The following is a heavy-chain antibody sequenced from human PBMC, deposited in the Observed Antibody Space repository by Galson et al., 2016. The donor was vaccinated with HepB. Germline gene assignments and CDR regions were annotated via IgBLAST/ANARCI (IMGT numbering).Heavy chain of an antibody. CDR3: ATSYGYNYYRYFDY. V-gene: IGHV3-30-3*01. CDR2: ISYDGNNK. Sequence: SLRLSCAASGFTFSTYVLHWVRQAPGKGLEWLAVISYDGNNKYYADSVKGRFTISRDNSKNTLYLQMNSLRAEDTAVYYCATSYGYNYYRYFDYWGQGTLVTVSS. J-gene: IGHJ4*02. D-gene: IGHD1-1*01. CDR1: GFTFSTYV.